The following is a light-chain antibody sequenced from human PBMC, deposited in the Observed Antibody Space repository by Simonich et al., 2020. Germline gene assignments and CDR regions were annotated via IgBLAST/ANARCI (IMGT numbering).Light chain of an antibody. V-gene: IGLV1-47*01. CDR2: RNN. CDR3: AAWDDSLSGSWV. Sequence: QSVLTQPPSASGTPGQRVTISCSGSSSNIGSNYVYWSQHLPGTAPQLLIYRNNQRPSGVTDRFSGSKSGTSASLAISGLRSEDEADYYCAAWDDSLSGSWVFGGGTKLTVL. J-gene: IGLJ3*02. CDR1: SSNIGSNY.